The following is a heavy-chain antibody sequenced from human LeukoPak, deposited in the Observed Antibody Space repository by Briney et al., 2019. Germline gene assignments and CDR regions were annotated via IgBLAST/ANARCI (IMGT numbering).Heavy chain of an antibody. Sequence: SETLSLTCAVYGGSFSGYYWSWIRQPPGKGLEWIGEINHSGSTNYNPSLKSRVTISVDTSKNQFSLKLSSVTAADTAVYYCARTYYYGSGSYYPPSYYFDYWGQGTLVTVPS. CDR2: INHSGST. J-gene: IGHJ4*02. D-gene: IGHD3-10*01. CDR1: GGSFSGYY. CDR3: ARTYYYGSGSYYPPSYYFDY. V-gene: IGHV4-34*01.